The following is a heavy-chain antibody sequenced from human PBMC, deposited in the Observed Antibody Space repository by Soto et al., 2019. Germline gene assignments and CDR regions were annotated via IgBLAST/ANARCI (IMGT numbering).Heavy chain of an antibody. V-gene: IGHV3-9*01. CDR2: ISWNSGSI. CDR3: AKDISRVEMATLGSWYFDL. J-gene: IGHJ2*01. Sequence: EVQLVESGGGLVQPGRSLRLSCAASGFTFDDYAMHWVRQAPGKGLEWVSGISWNSGSIGYADSVKGRFTMSRDNSKTSLYLQMNSLRAEDTALYYCAKDISRVEMATLGSWYFDLWGRGTLVTVSS. D-gene: IGHD5-12*01. CDR1: GFTFDDYA.